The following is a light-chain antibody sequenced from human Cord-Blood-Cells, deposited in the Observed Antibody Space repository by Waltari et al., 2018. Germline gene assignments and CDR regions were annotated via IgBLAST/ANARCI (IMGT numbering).Light chain of an antibody. V-gene: IGLV2-11*01. CDR2: DVS. CDR1: SXXXGGXXX. CDR3: CXYXGSWV. J-gene: IGLJ3*02. Sequence: QSALTQPRXVSGSPXQSXXXSCXXTSXXXGGXXXVSXYQQHPGKTPKRIIXDVSKRPXGXPDRFSGSKSXNTASXTISXXQAEDEAXXYCCXYXGSWVFGGXTKLXXX.